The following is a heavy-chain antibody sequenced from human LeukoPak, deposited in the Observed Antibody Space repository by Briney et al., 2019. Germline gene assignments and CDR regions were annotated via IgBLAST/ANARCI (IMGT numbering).Heavy chain of an antibody. D-gene: IGHD3-10*01. V-gene: IGHV1-18*01. J-gene: IGHJ4*02. CDR2: ISAYNGNT. CDR1: GYTFTISG. Sequence: ASVKVSCYSAGYTFTISGNSRVRQAPGQGLEWMGWISAYNGNTNYAQKLQGRVTMTTDTSTSTAYMELRSLRSDDTAVYYCARGTADWFGSLFTYFDYEGQGKVVTVSS. CDR3: ARGTADWFGSLFTYFDY.